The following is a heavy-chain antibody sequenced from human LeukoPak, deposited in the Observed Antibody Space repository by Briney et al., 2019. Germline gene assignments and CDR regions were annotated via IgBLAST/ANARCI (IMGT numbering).Heavy chain of an antibody. V-gene: IGHV4-59*08. CDR1: GGSISSYY. D-gene: IGHD2-2*01. J-gene: IGHJ6*02. CDR3: ARHGSSTSPRVHYYYGMDV. Sequence: SETLSLTCTVSGGSISSYYWSWIRQSPGKGLEWIGYIYYSGSTNYNPSLKSRVTISVDTSKNQFSLKLSSVTAADTAVYYCARHGSSTSPRVHYYYGMDVWGQGTTVTVSS. CDR2: IYYSGST.